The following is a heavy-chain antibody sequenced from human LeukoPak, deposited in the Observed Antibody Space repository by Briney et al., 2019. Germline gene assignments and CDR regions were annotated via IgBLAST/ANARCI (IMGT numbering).Heavy chain of an antibody. CDR3: CRTNGSGSYWFVDY. V-gene: IGHV3-33*01. J-gene: IGHJ4*02. D-gene: IGHD3-10*01. CDR1: GFTFSSYG. CDR2: IWYDGSNK. Sequence: GGSLRLTCAASGFTFSSYGMHWVRQAPGKGLEWVAVIWYDGSNKYYADSVKGRFTISRDNSKNALHLQMNSLRAEDTAVYYCCRTNGSGSYWFVDYWGQGTLVTVSS.